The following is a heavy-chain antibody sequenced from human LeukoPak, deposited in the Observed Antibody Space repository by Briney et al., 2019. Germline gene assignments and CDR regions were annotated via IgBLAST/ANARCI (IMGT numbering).Heavy chain of an antibody. CDR1: GFTFSSYG. Sequence: PGGSLRLSCAASGFTFSSYGMRWVRQAPGKGLEWVAFIRYDGSNKYYADSVKGRFTISRDNSKNTLYLQMNSLRAEDTAVYYCAKDRGSYGSMDVWGKGTTVTVSS. CDR3: AKDRGSYGSMDV. J-gene: IGHJ6*03. D-gene: IGHD5-18*01. CDR2: IRYDGSNK. V-gene: IGHV3-30*02.